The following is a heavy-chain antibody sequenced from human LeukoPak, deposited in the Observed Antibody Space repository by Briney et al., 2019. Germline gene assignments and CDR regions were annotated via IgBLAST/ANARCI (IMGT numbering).Heavy chain of an antibody. CDR3: ARGAWVVVVTARNYYFDY. J-gene: IGHJ4*02. V-gene: IGHV4-34*01. D-gene: IGHD2-21*02. Sequence: SETLSLTCAAYGGSFSGYYWSWIHQPPGKGLEWIGEINHSGSTNYNPSLKSRVTISVVTSKNQFSLKLSSVTAADTAVYYCARGAWVVVVTARNYYFDYWGQGTLVTVSS. CDR1: GGSFSGYY. CDR2: INHSGST.